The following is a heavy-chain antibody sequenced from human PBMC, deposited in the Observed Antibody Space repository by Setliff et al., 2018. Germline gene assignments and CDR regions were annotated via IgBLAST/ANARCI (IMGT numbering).Heavy chain of an antibody. CDR3: ARSSGPRVVLAADFDY. CDR1: GYNFITTG. J-gene: IGHJ4*02. CDR2: ISPYNGNT. Sequence: ASVKVSCKTSGYNFITTGISWVRQAPGQGPEWMGCISPYNGNTNYAQKFQDRVTMTTDTSTATVYMELKNLRSDDTAVYYCARSSGPRVVLAADFDYWGQGILVTAPQ. D-gene: IGHD5-12*01. V-gene: IGHV1-18*01.